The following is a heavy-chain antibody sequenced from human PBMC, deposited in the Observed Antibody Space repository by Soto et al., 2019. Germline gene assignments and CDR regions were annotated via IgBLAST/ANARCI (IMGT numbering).Heavy chain of an antibody. CDR2: ISGSGGST. D-gene: IGHD5-12*01. CDR3: AKADSYSGYDSHLDY. V-gene: IGHV3-23*01. Sequence: GGSLRLSCAASGFTFSSYAMSWVRQAPGKGLEWVSAISGSGGSTYYADSVKGRFTISRDNSKNTLYLQMNSLRAEDMAVYYCAKADSYSGYDSHLDYWGQGTLVTVSS. CDR1: GFTFSSYA. J-gene: IGHJ4*02.